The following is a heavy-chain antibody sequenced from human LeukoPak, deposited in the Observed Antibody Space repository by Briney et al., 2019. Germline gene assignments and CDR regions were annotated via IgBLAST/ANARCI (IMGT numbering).Heavy chain of an antibody. CDR1: GYTFTGYY. D-gene: IGHD3-22*01. V-gene: IGHV1-2*02. CDR2: INPNSGGT. Sequence: ASVKVSCKASGYTFTGYYMHWVRQAPGQGLEWMGWINPNSGGTNYAQKFQGRVTMARDTSISTAYMELSRLRSDDTAVYYGARDLFHYYDSSGYPHHPIDYWGQGTLVTVSS. CDR3: ARDLFHYYDSSGYPHHPIDY. J-gene: IGHJ4*02.